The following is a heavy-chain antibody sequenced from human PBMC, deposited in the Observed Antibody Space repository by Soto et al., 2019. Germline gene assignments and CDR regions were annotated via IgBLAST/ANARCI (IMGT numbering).Heavy chain of an antibody. D-gene: IGHD6-13*01. CDR1: GGSISSYY. CDR2: IYYSGRT. CDR3: ARAKAPLYSSSWYWFDP. V-gene: IGHV4-59*08. J-gene: IGHJ5*02. Sequence: QVQLQESGPGLVKPSETLSLTCTVSGGSISSYYWSWIRQPPGKGLEWIGYIYYSGRTNYNPSLKSRVTISVDTSKQQFSLKLSSVTAADTAVYYCARAKAPLYSSSWYWFDPWGQGTLVTVSS.